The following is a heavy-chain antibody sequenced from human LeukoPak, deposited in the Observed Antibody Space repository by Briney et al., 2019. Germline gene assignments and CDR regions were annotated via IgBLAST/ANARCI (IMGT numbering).Heavy chain of an antibody. CDR2: IIPIFGTA. V-gene: IGHV1-69*05. D-gene: IGHD3-3*01. J-gene: IGHJ5*02. CDR3: ARHDFDLPMIYSFFVH. Sequence: SVKVSCKASGGTFSSYAISWVRQAPGQGLEWMGRIIPIFGTANYAQKFQGRVTLTRDTSTGTFYMELSSLTSEDTAVYYCARHDFDLPMIYSFFVHWGQGTLVTVSS. CDR1: GGTFSSYA.